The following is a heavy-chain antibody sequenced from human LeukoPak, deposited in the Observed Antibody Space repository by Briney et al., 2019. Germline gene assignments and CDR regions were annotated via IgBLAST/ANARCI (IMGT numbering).Heavy chain of an antibody. CDR2: INPDGSKT. CDR3: AGVATGDWYLGL. J-gene: IGHJ2*01. D-gene: IGHD1-1*01. CDR1: GFTFSSYW. V-gene: IGHV3-74*01. Sequence: GGSLRLSCAASGFTFSSYWTHWVRQVPGKGLVWVSRINPDGSKTSYADSVKGRFTISRDNAKNTLYLQMNSLSAEDTAVYYCAGVATGDWYLGLWGRGTLVTVSS.